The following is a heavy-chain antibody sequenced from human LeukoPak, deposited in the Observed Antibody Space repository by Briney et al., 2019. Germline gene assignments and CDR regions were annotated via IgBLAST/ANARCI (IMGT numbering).Heavy chain of an antibody. V-gene: IGHV3-48*03. J-gene: IGHJ4*02. CDR3: ASSDSGWFDY. CDR2: ISSSGSTI. Sequence: PGGSLRLSCAASGFTFSSYEMNWVRQAPGKGLEWVSYISSSGSTIYYADSVKGRFTISRDNAKNSLYLQMNSLRAEDTAVYYCASSDSGWFDYWGQGTLVTDSS. CDR1: GFTFSSYE. D-gene: IGHD6-19*01.